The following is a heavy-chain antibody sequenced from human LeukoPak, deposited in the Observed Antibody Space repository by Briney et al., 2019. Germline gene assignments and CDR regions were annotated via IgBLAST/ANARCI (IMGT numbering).Heavy chain of an antibody. Sequence: SETLSLTCTVSGGSISSYYWSWIRQPAGKGLEWIGRIYTSGSTNYNPSLKSRVAMSVDTSKNQFSLKLSSVTAADTAVYYCARAYSSSSLGADAFDIWGQGTMVTVSS. J-gene: IGHJ3*02. D-gene: IGHD6-6*01. V-gene: IGHV4-4*07. CDR2: IYTSGST. CDR3: ARAYSSSSLGADAFDI. CDR1: GGSISSYY.